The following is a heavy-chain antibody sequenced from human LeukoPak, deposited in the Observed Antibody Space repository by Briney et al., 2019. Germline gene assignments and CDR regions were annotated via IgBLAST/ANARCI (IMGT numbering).Heavy chain of an antibody. CDR1: GGSFSGYY. V-gene: IGHV4-34*01. D-gene: IGHD6-6*01. Sequence: SETLSLTCAVYGGSFSGYYWSWIRQPPGKGLEWIGEINHSGSTNYNPSLKSRVTISVDTSKNQFSLKLSSVTAADTAVYYCAREYSTSSTAFDIWGQGTMVTVSS. CDR2: INHSGST. J-gene: IGHJ3*02. CDR3: AREYSTSSTAFDI.